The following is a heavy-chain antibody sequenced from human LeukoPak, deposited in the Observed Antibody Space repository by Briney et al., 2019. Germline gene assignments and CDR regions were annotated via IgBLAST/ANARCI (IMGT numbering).Heavy chain of an antibody. D-gene: IGHD5-12*01. V-gene: IGHV1-18*01. Sequence: ASVKVSCKASGYTFTNYAISCGRQAPGQGREWGGWSSAFNGNTNYAQKLQGRVTMTTDTSTSTPYMELRSLRSDDKAVYYCARVRNSGFRYVDSWGQGTLVTVSS. CDR1: GYTFTNYA. J-gene: IGHJ4*02. CDR2: SSAFNGNT. CDR3: ARVRNSGFRYVDS.